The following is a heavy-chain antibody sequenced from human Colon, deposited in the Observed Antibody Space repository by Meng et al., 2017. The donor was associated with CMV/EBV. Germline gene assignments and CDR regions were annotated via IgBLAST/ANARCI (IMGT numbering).Heavy chain of an antibody. CDR1: GGSITDTYAY. CDR3: AREGYSPPIVVALGS. D-gene: IGHD2-15*01. V-gene: IGHV4-39*07. CDR2: VYFSGGA. Sequence: SETLSLTCTVSGGSITDTYAYWGWVRQSPGKGLEWIGDVYFSGGARYNPSLKSRVTISVDTSKNQFSLRVNSVTAADTAVYYCAREGYSPPIVVALGSWGQGTLVTVSS. J-gene: IGHJ5*01.